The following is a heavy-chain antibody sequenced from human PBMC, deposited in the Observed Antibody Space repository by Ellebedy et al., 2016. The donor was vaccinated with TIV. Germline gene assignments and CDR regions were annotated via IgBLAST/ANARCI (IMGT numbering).Heavy chain of an antibody. V-gene: IGHV3-23*01. CDR2: IGGGYGDT. CDR1: GFTFNDYA. Sequence: GESLKISCAASGFTFNDYAMSWVRQAPGKGLEWVSAIGGGYGDTYYADSVKGRFTISRDIPKNTLYLQMHSLRAEDTAVYYCARCRGSGWYGDQWGQGTLVTVSS. J-gene: IGHJ4*02. CDR3: ARCRGSGWYGDQ. D-gene: IGHD6-19*01.